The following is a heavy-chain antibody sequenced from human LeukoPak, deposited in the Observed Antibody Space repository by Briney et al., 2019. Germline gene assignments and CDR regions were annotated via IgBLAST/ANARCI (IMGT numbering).Heavy chain of an antibody. Sequence: SETLSLTCTVSGGSISSSSYYWGWIRQPPGKGLEWIGSIYYSGSTYYNPSLKSRVTISVDTSKNQFSLKPSSVTAADTAVYYCALRQYGDYADYWGQGTLVTVSS. J-gene: IGHJ4*02. CDR3: ALRQYGDYADY. V-gene: IGHV4-39*01. CDR1: GGSISSSSYY. D-gene: IGHD4-17*01. CDR2: IYYSGST.